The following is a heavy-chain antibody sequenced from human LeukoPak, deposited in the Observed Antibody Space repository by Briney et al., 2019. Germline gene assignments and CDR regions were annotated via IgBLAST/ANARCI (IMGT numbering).Heavy chain of an antibody. CDR3: AKDRTAGYDGLVDY. D-gene: IGHD5-12*01. CDR2: ISYDGSNK. CDR1: GFTFSNYG. V-gene: IGHV3-30*18. Sequence: PGGSLRLFCAASGFTFSNYGMQWLRHAPGKGLEGVAVISYDGSNKYYTDSVKGRFTISRDNAKNTLYLQMNSLRAEESAVYYGAKDRTAGYDGLVDYWGQGTLVTVSS. J-gene: IGHJ4*02.